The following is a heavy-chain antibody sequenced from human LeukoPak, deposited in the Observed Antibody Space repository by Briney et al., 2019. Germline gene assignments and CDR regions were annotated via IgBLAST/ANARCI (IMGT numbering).Heavy chain of an antibody. D-gene: IGHD5-12*01. V-gene: IGHV4-4*07. Sequence: PSETLSLTCTVSGESITYYYGSWIRQPAGKGLEWIGRIYSSGSTNYNPSLKSRVTMSLDTSKKQFSLKLTSVTAADTAVYYCARHKGGYTVYYFDYWGQGTLVTVSS. J-gene: IGHJ4*02. CDR3: ARHKGGYTVYYFDY. CDR2: IYSSGST. CDR1: GESITYYY.